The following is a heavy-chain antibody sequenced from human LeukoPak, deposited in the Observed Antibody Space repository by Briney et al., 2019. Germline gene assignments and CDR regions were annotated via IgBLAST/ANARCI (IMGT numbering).Heavy chain of an antibody. CDR1: GDTFRRYT. CDR2: IIPIFGTT. V-gene: IGHV1-69*01. CDR3: ARGRGITVVGDVHGGDYYYYYMDV. J-gene: IGHJ6*03. D-gene: IGHD3-10*01. Sequence: GSSMKVSCKASGDTFRRYTISWVRQAPGQGLEWMGGIIPIFGTTNYPQKFQGRVTITADESTATAYMELSGLRSEDTAVYYCARGRGITVVGDVHGGDYYYYYMDVWGRGTTVTVSS.